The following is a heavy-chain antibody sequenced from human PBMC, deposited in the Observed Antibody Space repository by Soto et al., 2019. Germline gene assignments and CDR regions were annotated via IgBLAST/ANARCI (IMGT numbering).Heavy chain of an antibody. CDR2: IYYSGST. Sequence: PSETLSLTCTVSGGSISSYSWSWIRQPPGKGLEWIGYIYYSGSTNYNPSLKSRVTISVVTSKNQFSLKLSSVTAADTAVYYCARADLYCSSTSCYSGWFDPWGQGTLVTVSS. J-gene: IGHJ5*02. CDR3: ARADLYCSSTSCYSGWFDP. CDR1: GGSISSYS. V-gene: IGHV4-59*01. D-gene: IGHD2-2*01.